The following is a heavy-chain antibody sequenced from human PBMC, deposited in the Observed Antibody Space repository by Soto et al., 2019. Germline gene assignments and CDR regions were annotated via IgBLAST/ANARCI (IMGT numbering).Heavy chain of an antibody. J-gene: IGHJ6*02. CDR3: ARGGIVVVPAAMYYGMDV. CDR1: GGSVSSNSAA. CDR2: TYYRSKWYN. D-gene: IGHD2-2*01. V-gene: IGHV6-1*01. Sequence: SQTLSLTCAISGGSVSSNSAAWNWIRQSPSRGLEWLGRTYYRSKWYNDYAVSVKSRITINPDTSKNQFSLQLNSVTPEDTAVYYCARGGIVVVPAAMYYGMDVWGQGTTVTVS.